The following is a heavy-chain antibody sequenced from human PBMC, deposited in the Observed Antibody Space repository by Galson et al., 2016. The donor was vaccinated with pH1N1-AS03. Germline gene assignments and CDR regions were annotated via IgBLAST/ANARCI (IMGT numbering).Heavy chain of an antibody. J-gene: IGHJ3*01. Sequence: SLRLSCAASEFTFSDFAMHWVRQAPGKGLDWVAVISYDGSNKYYEDSVKGRFTISGDSSKNTLYLQMNSLRPEDTAMYYCARDYIVGATRGAGTFDVWGHGTMVTVSS. CDR3: ARDYIVGATRGAGTFDV. D-gene: IGHD1-26*01. CDR1: EFTFSDFA. V-gene: IGHV3-30-3*01. CDR2: ISYDGSNK.